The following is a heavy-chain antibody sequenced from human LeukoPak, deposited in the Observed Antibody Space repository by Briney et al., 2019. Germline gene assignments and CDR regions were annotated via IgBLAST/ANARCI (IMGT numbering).Heavy chain of an antibody. CDR1: GFTFNEYA. CDR3: AREKDYGDYIDF. Sequence: GRSLSLSCAASGFTFNEYAIHWVRQAPGKGLEWVAVVSSDGINKYYVDSVKGRFTISRDNSKNILYLQMNSLRPEDTAVYYCAREKDYGDYIDFWGQGTLVTVSS. D-gene: IGHD4-17*01. J-gene: IGHJ4*02. CDR2: VSSDGINK. V-gene: IGHV3-30-3*01.